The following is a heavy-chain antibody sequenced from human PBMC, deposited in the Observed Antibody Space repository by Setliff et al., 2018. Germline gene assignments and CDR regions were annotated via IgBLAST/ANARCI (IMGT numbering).Heavy chain of an antibody. Sequence: PSETLSLTCTVSGGSISSSSYYWGWIRQPPGKGLEWIGSIYYSGSTYYNPSLKSRATISVDTSKNQFSLRLNSVTAADTAVYYCARLWISYESNTYFYPKYFDFWGQGTLVTSPQ. CDR3: ARLWISYESNTYFYPKYFDF. CDR1: GGSISSSSYY. CDR2: IYYSGST. J-gene: IGHJ4*02. V-gene: IGHV4-39*07. D-gene: IGHD3-22*01.